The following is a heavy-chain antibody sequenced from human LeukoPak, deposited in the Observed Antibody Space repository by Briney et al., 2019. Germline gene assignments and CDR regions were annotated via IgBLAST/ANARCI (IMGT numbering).Heavy chain of an antibody. CDR1: GFTFSSYA. Sequence: GGSLRLSCAASGFTFSSYAMSWVRQAPGKGLEWVAVISYDGSNKYYADSVKGRFTISRDNSKNTLYLQMNSLRAEDTAVYYCAKGRSSYYYGSGSYYDYWGQGTLVTVSS. D-gene: IGHD3-10*01. CDR3: AKGRSSYYYGSGSYYDY. J-gene: IGHJ4*02. CDR2: ISYDGSNK. V-gene: IGHV3-30*18.